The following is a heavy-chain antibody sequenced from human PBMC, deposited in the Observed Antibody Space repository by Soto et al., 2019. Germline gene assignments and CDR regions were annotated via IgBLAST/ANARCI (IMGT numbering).Heavy chain of an antibody. CDR3: AKDMNPRFLEWLREDINPYYYYMDV. D-gene: IGHD3-3*01. Sequence: GGSLRLSCAASGFTFDDYAMHWVRQAPGKGLEWVSGISWNSGSIGYADSVKGRFTISRDNAKNSLYLQMNSLRAEDTALYYCAKDMNPRFLEWLREDINPYYYYMDVWGKGTTVTVSS. CDR2: ISWNSGSI. V-gene: IGHV3-9*01. J-gene: IGHJ6*03. CDR1: GFTFDDYA.